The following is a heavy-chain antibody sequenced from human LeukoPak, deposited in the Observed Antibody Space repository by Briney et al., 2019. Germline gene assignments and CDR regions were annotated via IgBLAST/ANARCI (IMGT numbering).Heavy chain of an antibody. J-gene: IGHJ4*02. Sequence: GGSLRLSCAASGFTFSSYAMHWVRQAPGKGLERVAVIWYDGSNKYYADSVKGRFTISRDNSKNTLYLQMNSLRAEDTAVYYCAREIAAAGNKQFDYWGQGTLVTVSS. CDR1: GFTFSSYA. V-gene: IGHV3-33*08. D-gene: IGHD6-13*01. CDR2: IWYDGSNK. CDR3: AREIAAAGNKQFDY.